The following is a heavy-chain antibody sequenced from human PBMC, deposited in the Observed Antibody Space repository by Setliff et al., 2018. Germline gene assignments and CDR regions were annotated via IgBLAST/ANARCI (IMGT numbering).Heavy chain of an antibody. V-gene: IGHV4-59*12. CDR3: ASSAGYSYGFR. J-gene: IGHJ4*02. D-gene: IGHD5-18*01. Sequence: PSETLSLTCIVSGGSINSYYWNWIRQPPGKGLEWIGYIYYSGNSNYDTNYNPSLKSRVTISVDTSKNQFSLKLSSVTAADTAVYYCASSAGYSYGFRWGQGTLVTVSS. CDR1: GGSINSYY. CDR2: IYYSGNSNYDT.